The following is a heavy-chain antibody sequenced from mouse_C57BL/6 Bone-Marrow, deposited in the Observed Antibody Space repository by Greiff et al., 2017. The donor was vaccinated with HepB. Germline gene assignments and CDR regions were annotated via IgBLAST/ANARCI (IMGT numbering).Heavy chain of an antibody. J-gene: IGHJ2*01. V-gene: IGHV5-17*01. Sequence: EVKLQESGGGLVKPGGSLKLSCAASGFTFSDYGMHWVRQAPEKGLEWVAYISSGSSTIYYADTVKGRFTISRDNAKNTLFLQMTSLRSEDTAMYYCARDYGSVFDYWGQGTTLTVSS. D-gene: IGHD1-1*01. CDR3: ARDYGSVFDY. CDR2: ISSGSSTI. CDR1: GFTFSDYG.